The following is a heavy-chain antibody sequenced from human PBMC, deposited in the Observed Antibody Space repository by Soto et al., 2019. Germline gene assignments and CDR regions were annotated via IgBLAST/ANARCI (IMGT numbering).Heavy chain of an antibody. CDR3: ARGYGMKFDY. V-gene: IGHV4-34*01. CDR2: INHSGST. Sequence: SETLSLTCAVYGGSFSGYYWSWIRQPPGKGLEWIGEINHSGSTNYNPSLKSRVTISVDTSKNQFSLKLSSVTAADTAIYYCARGYGMKFDYWGQGTLVT. D-gene: IGHD3-10*01. J-gene: IGHJ4*02. CDR1: GGSFSGYY.